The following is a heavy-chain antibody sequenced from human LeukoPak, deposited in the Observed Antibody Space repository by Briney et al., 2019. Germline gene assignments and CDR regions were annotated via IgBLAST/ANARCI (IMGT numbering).Heavy chain of an antibody. J-gene: IGHJ5*02. CDR3: ARAVTSYYGSGSYKGNNWFDP. CDR1: GYTFTSYG. D-gene: IGHD3-10*01. V-gene: IGHV1-18*01. CDR2: ISAYNGNT. Sequence: ASVKISCKASGYTFTSYGISWVRQAPGQGLEWMGWISAYNGNTNYAQKLQGRVTMTTDTSTSTAYMELRSLRSDDTAVYYCARAVTSYYGSGSYKGNNWFDPWGQGTLVTVSS.